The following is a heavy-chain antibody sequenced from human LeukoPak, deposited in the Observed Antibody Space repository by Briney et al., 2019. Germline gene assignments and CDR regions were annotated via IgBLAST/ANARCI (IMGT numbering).Heavy chain of an antibody. Sequence: QSGGSLRLSCVGSGFTFTSYWMTWVRQAPGKGLEWVANMNPDGSEKHYVDSVKGRFTISRDNAKNSLFLQMNSLRVEDTAVYYCARLGPASSGWPESFDYWGQGTLVTVSS. CDR3: ARLGPASSGWPESFDY. J-gene: IGHJ4*02. CDR1: GFTFTSYW. D-gene: IGHD6-19*01. V-gene: IGHV3-7*03. CDR2: MNPDGSEK.